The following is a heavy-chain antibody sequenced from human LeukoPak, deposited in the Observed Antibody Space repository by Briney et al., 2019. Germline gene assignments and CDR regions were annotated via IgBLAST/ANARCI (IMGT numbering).Heavy chain of an antibody. CDR1: GFTFGDYG. V-gene: IGHV3-49*04. J-gene: IGHJ6*03. D-gene: IGHD3-16*01. CDR3: TRIFGYYYFYMDV. Sequence: GGSLRLSCAASGFTFGDYGMSWVRQAPGKGLEWVGFIRTEDYDGATDYGASVKGRFTIARDDSKNIAYLQMNSLNTEDTGIYFCTRIFGYYYFYMDVWGKGTTVIVSS. CDR2: IRTEDYDGAT.